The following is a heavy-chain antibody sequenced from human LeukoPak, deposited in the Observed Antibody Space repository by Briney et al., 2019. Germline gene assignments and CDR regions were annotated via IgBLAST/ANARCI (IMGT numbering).Heavy chain of an antibody. CDR2: ITGGDYNT. Sequence: GRSLRLSCAASGFSFNSYAMSWVRQAPGKGLECVSAITGGDYNTYYADFVKGRFAISRDNSKNTLYLQLNTLRAEDTAVYYCAKFYGSSWYAALDVWGKGTTVIVSS. D-gene: IGHD2-15*01. J-gene: IGHJ6*04. V-gene: IGHV3-23*01. CDR3: AKFYGSSWYAALDV. CDR1: GFSFNSYA.